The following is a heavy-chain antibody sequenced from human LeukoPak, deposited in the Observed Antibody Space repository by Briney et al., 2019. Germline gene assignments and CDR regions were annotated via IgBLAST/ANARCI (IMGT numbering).Heavy chain of an antibody. D-gene: IGHD6-13*01. V-gene: IGHV3-23*01. J-gene: IGHJ6*02. Sequence: PGGSLRLSCAASGFTLSSNAMNWVRQAPGKGLEWVSGISGSGGSTYYADSVKGRFTISRDKSKNTLYLLMISLRAEDTAVYYCAIRKQQVVPPRAYPYHYGMDVWGQGTTVTVSS. CDR2: ISGSGGST. CDR1: GFTLSSNA. CDR3: AIRKQQVVPPRAYPYHYGMDV.